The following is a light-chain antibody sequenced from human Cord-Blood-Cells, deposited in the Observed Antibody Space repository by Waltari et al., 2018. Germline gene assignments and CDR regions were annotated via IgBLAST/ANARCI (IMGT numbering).Light chain of an antibody. CDR1: QIISSY. V-gene: IGKV1-39*01. CDR2: AAS. Sequence: DIQMTQSPSSLSASVGDRVTITCRASQIISSYVNWYQQKPGKAPKLLIYAASSLQSWVPSRFSGSGSGTDFTLTISSLQPEDFATYYCQQSYSTLALTFGGGTKVEIK. CDR3: QQSYSTLALT. J-gene: IGKJ4*01.